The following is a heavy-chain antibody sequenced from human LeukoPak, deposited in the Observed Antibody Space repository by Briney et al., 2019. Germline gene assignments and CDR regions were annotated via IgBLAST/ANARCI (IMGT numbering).Heavy chain of an antibody. CDR2: ISFDGSSM. V-gene: IGHV3-30*18. CDR3: AKSGRWQRTIYFFDC. J-gene: IGHJ4*02. D-gene: IGHD1-14*01. Sequence: GGSLRLSCAASGFSFTNYGMHWVRQAPGKGLEWVAVISFDGSSMYYSDSVEGRFTISRDNSKNTLYLQINSLGAGDTAVYYCAKSGRWQRTIYFFDCWGQGTLVTVSS. CDR1: GFSFTNYG.